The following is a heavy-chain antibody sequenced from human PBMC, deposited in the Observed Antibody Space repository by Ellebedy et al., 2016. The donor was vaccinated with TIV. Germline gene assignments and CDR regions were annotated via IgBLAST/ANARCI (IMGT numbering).Heavy chain of an antibody. V-gene: IGHV1-69*13. J-gene: IGHJ4*02. Sequence: SVKVSXKASRGTFSSYAISWVRQAPGQGLEWMGEIIPIFGTANYAQKFQGRVTITADESTSTAYMELSSLRSEDTAVYYCAVDYGDFDYWGQGTLVTVSS. D-gene: IGHD4-17*01. CDR1: RGTFSSYA. CDR3: AVDYGDFDY. CDR2: IIPIFGTA.